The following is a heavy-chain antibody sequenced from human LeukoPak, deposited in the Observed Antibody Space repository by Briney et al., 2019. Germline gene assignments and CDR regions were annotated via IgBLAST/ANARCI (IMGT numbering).Heavy chain of an antibody. D-gene: IGHD6-6*01. Sequence: SETLSLTCAVYGGSFSGYYWSWIRQPPGKGLEWIGEINHSGSTNYNPSLKSRVTISVDTSKNQFSLKLGSVTAADTAVYYCARGRIAARPRYYYYGMDVWGQGTTVTVSS. CDR1: GGSFSGYY. CDR2: INHSGST. V-gene: IGHV4-34*01. CDR3: ARGRIAARPRYYYYGMDV. J-gene: IGHJ6*02.